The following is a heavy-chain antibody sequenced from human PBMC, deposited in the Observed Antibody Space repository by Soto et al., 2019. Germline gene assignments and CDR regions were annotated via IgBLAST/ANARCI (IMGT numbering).Heavy chain of an antibody. V-gene: IGHV3-72*01. CDR3: VRVQLSSVWYKSPDY. CDR2: IRNKANSYAT. J-gene: IGHJ4*02. CDR1: GFTFSDYS. Sequence: GGSLRVSCAASGFTFSDYSMDWVRQAPGKGLEWVGRIRNKANSYATHPCASVEGRFTVSRDDSKNSLYLQMNSLETEDTAVYYCVRVQLSSVWYKSPDYWGQGILVTVSS. D-gene: IGHD6-19*01.